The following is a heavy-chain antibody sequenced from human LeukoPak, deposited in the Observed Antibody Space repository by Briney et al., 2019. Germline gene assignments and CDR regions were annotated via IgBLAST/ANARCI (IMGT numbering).Heavy chain of an antibody. Sequence: YSGSTNYNPSLNSRVTISLHTSKTQFSLKLSSVTAADTAVYYCATTHYDILTDYYGYFDNWGQGTLVTVSS. CDR3: ATTHYDILTDYYGYFDN. J-gene: IGHJ4*02. CDR2: YSGST. D-gene: IGHD3-9*01. V-gene: IGHV4-59*08.